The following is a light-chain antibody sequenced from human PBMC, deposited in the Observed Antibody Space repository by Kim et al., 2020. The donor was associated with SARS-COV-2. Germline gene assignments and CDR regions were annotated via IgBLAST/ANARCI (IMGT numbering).Light chain of an antibody. V-gene: IGKV3-15*01. Sequence: EIEMTQSPATLSVSPGERVTLSCRASQGVSDNLAWYQQKPGQAPRLLIYGASTRATGIPARFSGSGSGTEFTLDISSLQSEDLAVYYCQQYENWPPVTFGGGTKVDIK. J-gene: IGKJ4*01. CDR3: QQYENWPPVT. CDR1: QGVSDN. CDR2: GAS.